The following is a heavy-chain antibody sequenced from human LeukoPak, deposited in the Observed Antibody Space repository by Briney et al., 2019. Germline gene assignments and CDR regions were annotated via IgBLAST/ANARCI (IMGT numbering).Heavy chain of an antibody. CDR1: GGSISSGSYY. J-gene: IGHJ6*02. D-gene: IGHD5-18*01. CDR2: IYTSGST. CDR3: ASGNVDTAMVTGYYYYYGMDV. Sequence: SETLSLTCTVSGGSISSGSYYWSWIRQPAGKGLEWVGRIYTSGSTNYNPSLKSRVTISVDTSKNQFSLKLSSVTAADTAVYYCASGNVDTAMVTGYYYYYGMDVWGQGTTVTVSS. V-gene: IGHV4-61*02.